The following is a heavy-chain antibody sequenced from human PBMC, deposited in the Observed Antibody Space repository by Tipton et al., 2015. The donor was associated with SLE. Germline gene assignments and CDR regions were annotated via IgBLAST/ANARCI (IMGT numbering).Heavy chain of an antibody. CDR2: IYYSGST. Sequence: LRLSCTVSGGSISSSSYYWGWIRQPPGKGLEWIGSIYYSGSTYYNPSLKSRVTISVDTSKNQFSLKLISVTAADTAVYYCATSYYDILTGYSPLDYWGQGTLVTVSS. V-gene: IGHV4-39*01. D-gene: IGHD3-9*01. CDR1: GGSISSSSYY. CDR3: ATSYYDILTGYSPLDY. J-gene: IGHJ4*02.